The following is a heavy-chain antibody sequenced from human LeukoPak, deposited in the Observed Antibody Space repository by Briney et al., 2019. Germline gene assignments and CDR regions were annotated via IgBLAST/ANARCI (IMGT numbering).Heavy chain of an antibody. D-gene: IGHD2-2*01. CDR2: IDHSGST. CDR3: ARRPPASNCSSTSCYADYYYYMDV. CDR1: GGSISSGGYY. J-gene: IGHJ6*03. V-gene: IGHV4-30-2*01. Sequence: SQTLSLTCTVSGGSISSGGYYWSWIRQPPGKGLEWIGYIDHSGSTYYNPSLKSRVTISVDRSKNQFSLKLSSVTAADTAVYYCARRPPASNCSSTSCYADYYYYMDVWGKGTTVTVSS.